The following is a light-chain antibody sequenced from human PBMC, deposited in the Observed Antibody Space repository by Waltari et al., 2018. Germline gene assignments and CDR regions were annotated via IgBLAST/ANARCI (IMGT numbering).Light chain of an antibody. J-gene: IGLJ1*01. CDR3: CSYAGGGTYV. Sequence: QSALPQPASVPRSPGQPLPISRTGTTSAVAKYNLVSWSQHHPDKAPKLRNYEVAKRPSGVSNRCSGSKSGNTASLTIAGLQAEDEADYYCCSYAGGGTYVFGRGTKVTVL. CDR1: TSAVAKYNL. V-gene: IGLV2-23*02. CDR2: EVA.